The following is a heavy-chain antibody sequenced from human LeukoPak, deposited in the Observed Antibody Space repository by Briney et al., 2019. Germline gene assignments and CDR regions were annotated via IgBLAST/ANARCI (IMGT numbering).Heavy chain of an antibody. J-gene: IGHJ4*02. Sequence: SETLSLTCTVSGGSISSYYWSWIRQSPGKGLEWIGYISYSGSTNYNPSLKSRVTISVDMSKNHFSLNLSSMTAADTAVYYCARRRVPGYFDYWGQGTLVTVSS. CDR1: GGSISSYY. CDR3: ARRRVPGYFDY. V-gene: IGHV4-59*08. CDR2: ISYSGST.